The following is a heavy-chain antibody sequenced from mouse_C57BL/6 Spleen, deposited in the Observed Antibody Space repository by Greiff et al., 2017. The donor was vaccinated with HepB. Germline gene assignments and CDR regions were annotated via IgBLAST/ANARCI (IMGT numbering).Heavy chain of an antibody. CDR3: ARDDGYYLDY. V-gene: IGHV3-1*01. CDR2: ISYSGST. CDR1: GYSITSGYD. J-gene: IGHJ2*01. Sequence: EVMLVESGPGMVKPSQSLSLTCTVTGYSITSGYDWHWIRHFPGNKLEWMGYISYSGSTNYNPSLKSRISITHDTSKNHFFLKLNSVTTEDTATYYCARDDGYYLDYWGQGTTLTVSS. D-gene: IGHD2-3*01.